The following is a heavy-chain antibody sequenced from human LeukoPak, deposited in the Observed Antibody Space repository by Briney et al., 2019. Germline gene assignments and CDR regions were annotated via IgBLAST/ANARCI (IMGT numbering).Heavy chain of an antibody. D-gene: IGHD2-2*01. CDR2: IYYSGNT. CDR1: GGSISSSSYY. J-gene: IGHJ4*02. Sequence: PSETLSLTCTVSGGSISSSSYYWGWIRQPPGKGLEWIGSIYYSGNTYYNPSLKSRVTISVDTSKNQFSLKLSSVTAADTAVYYCAYLRVVVAFWGQGTLVTVSS. CDR3: AYLRVVVAF. V-gene: IGHV4-39*01.